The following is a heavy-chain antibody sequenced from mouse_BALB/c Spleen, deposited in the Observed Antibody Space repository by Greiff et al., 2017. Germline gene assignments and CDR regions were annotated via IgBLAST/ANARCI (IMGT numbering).Heavy chain of an antibody. V-gene: IGHV5-6-4*01. CDR2: ISSGGSYT. J-gene: IGHJ3*01. CDR3: TSAY. CDR1: GFTFSSYT. Sequence: DVMLVESGGGLVKPGGSLKLSCAASGFTFSSYTMSWVRQTPEKRLEWVATISSGGSYTYYPDSVKGRFTISRDNAKNTLYLQMSSLKSEDTAMYYCTSAYWGQGTLVTVSA.